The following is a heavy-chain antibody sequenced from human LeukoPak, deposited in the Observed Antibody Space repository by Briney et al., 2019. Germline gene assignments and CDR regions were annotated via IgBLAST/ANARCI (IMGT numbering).Heavy chain of an antibody. CDR3: ARVLSGSWDWFDP. V-gene: IGHV3-30*02. J-gene: IGHJ5*02. CDR1: GFTFSSYG. D-gene: IGHD3-22*01. CDR2: IQYDGSNK. Sequence: PGGSLRLSCAASGFTFSSYGMHWVRQAPGKGLEWVALIQYDGSNKYYADSVKGRFTISRDNSKNTLYLQMNSLRAEDTAVYYCARVLSGSWDWFDPWGQGTLVTVSS.